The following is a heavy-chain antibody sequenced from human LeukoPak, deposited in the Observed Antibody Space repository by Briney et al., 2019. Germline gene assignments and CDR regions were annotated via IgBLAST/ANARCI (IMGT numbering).Heavy chain of an antibody. Sequence: GGSLRLSCTASGFTVSSNYMSWVRQAPGKGLEWVSVIYSDGDTRYAASVKGRFTISRDNSKNTLYLQMNGLRAEDTALYYCARERGRGVISPYFESWGPGTLVTVSS. D-gene: IGHD3-10*01. CDR3: ARERGRGVISPYFES. CDR2: IYSDGDT. V-gene: IGHV3-66*01. CDR1: GFTVSSNY. J-gene: IGHJ4*02.